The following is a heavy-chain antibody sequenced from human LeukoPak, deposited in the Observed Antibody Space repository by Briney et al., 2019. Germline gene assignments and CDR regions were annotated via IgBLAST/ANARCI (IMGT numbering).Heavy chain of an antibody. D-gene: IGHD1-26*01. CDR3: ATGTSGSYYVGIVRPIDY. CDR2: FDPDDGET. CDR1: GYTLTELP. V-gene: IGHV1-24*01. Sequence: ASVKVSCKVSGYTLTELPIHWVRQAPGKGLEWMGGFDPDDGETVYAQTFQGRVTMTEDTSSDTASMELSSLGSEDTAVYYCATGTSGSYYVGIVRPIDYWGQGTLVTVSS. J-gene: IGHJ4*02.